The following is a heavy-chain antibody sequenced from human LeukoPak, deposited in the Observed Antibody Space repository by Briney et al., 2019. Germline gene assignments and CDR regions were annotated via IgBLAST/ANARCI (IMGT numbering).Heavy chain of an antibody. D-gene: IGHD2/OR15-2a*01. J-gene: IGHJ3*02. V-gene: IGHV3-74*01. CDR3: AREKNIVGIMAFDI. CDR2: INSDGSST. CDR1: GFTFSSYW. Sequence: GGTLRLSCAASGFTFSSYWMHWVRQAPGKGLVWVSRINSDGSSTSYADSVKGRFTISRDNAKNTLYLQMNSLRAEDTAVYYCAREKNIVGIMAFDIWGQGTMVTVSS.